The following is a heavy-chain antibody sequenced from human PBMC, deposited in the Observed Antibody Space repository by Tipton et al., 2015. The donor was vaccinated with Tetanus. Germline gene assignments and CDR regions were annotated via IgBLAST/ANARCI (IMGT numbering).Heavy chain of an antibody. CDR3: ASAVVPAAMLGFGYYYYGMDV. CDR2: INPSGGST. J-gene: IGHJ6*02. D-gene: IGHD2-2*01. V-gene: IGHV1-46*01. CDR1: GYTFTSYG. Sequence: QVQLVQSGAEVKKPGASVKVSCKASGYTFTSYGISWVRQAPGQGLEWMGIINPSGGSTSYAQKFQGRVTMTRDTSTSTVYMELSSLRSEDTAVYYCASAVVPAAMLGFGYYYYGMDVWGQGTTVTVSS.